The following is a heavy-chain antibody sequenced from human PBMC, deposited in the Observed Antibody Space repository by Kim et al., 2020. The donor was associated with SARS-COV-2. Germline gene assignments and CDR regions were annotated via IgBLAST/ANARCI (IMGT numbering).Heavy chain of an antibody. CDR2: ISYDGSNK. D-gene: IGHD1-26*01. CDR3: AKDTPVGWELRNPLDGMDV. V-gene: IGHV3-30*18. Sequence: GGSLRLSCAASGFTFSSYGMHWVRQAPGKGLEWVAVISYDGSNKYYADSVKGRFTISRDNSKNTLYLQMNSLRAEDTAVYYCAKDTPVGWELRNPLDGMDVWGQGTTVTVSS. J-gene: IGHJ6*02. CDR1: GFTFSSYG.